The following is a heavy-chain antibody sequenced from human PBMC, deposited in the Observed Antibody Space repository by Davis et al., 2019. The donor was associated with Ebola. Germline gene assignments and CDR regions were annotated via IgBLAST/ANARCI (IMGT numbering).Heavy chain of an antibody. CDR2: IRSKANSYAT. J-gene: IGHJ4*02. Sequence: PGGSLRLSCAASRFTFSGSPMHWVRQASGKGLAWVGRIRSKANSYATAYAASVKGRFTISRDDSKNTAYLQMNSLRDEDTAVYYCARGSGGSLVQGVILKYPLGYWGQGTLVTVSS. CDR3: ARGSGGSLVQGVILKYPLGY. V-gene: IGHV3-73*01. CDR1: RFTFSGSP. D-gene: IGHD3-10*01.